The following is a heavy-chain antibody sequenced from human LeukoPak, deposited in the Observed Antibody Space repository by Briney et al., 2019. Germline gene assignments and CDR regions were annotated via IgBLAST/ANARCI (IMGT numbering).Heavy chain of an antibody. CDR2: IGNGGDT. Sequence: PGGSLRLSCAASGFSFSNYDMHWVRQATGKGLEWVSAIGNGGDTHYTGSVKGRFTTSRENAKNSLYLQMNSLRAEDTAVYYCARAYYGLKYYFDYWGQGTLVTVSS. CDR3: ARAYYGLKYYFDY. J-gene: IGHJ4*02. CDR1: GFSFSNYD. D-gene: IGHD1-26*01. V-gene: IGHV3-13*04.